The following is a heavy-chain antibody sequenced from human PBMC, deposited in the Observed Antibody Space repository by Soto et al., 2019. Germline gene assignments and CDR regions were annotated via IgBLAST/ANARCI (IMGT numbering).Heavy chain of an antibody. CDR1: RNSFIDYY. D-gene: IGHD1-1*01. Sequence: QVELVQSGAEVRKPGASVKVSCKASRNSFIDYYIHWVRQAPGQGLEWMGWIKSNSGGTKYAQRFQGRVTMTRDTYISSIYMELRRLKSDDTAVYYYAREDYNWNDYYFYAMDVWGQGTTVIVSS. CDR3: AREDYNWNDYYFYAMDV. J-gene: IGHJ6*02. V-gene: IGHV1-2*02. CDR2: IKSNSGGT.